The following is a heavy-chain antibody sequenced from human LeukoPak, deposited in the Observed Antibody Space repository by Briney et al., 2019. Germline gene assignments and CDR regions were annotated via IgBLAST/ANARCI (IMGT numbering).Heavy chain of an antibody. CDR1: GFTLSSYS. V-gene: IGHV3-21*01. CDR2: ISTSSSYI. Sequence: SGGSLRLSCAASGFTLSSYSMNWVRQAPGKGLEWVSSISTSSSYIYYADSVRGRFTISRDNAKNSLYLQMNNLRAEDTAVYYCARAHEVGDYWGQGTLVTASS. D-gene: IGHD1-26*01. J-gene: IGHJ4*02. CDR3: ARAHEVGDY.